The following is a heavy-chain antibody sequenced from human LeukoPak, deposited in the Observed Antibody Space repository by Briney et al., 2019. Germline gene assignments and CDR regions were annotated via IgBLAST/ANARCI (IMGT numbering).Heavy chain of an antibody. Sequence: ASVKVSCKASGYTFTSYDINWVRQATGQGLEWMGWMNPNSGNTGYAQKFQGRVTMTRNTSISTAYMELSSLRSEDTAVYYCARGRVQIYCSGGSCYSDYGVDADYWGQGALVTVSS. CDR3: ARGRVQIYCSGGSCYSDYGVDADY. D-gene: IGHD2-15*01. J-gene: IGHJ4*02. CDR1: GYTFTSYD. CDR2: MNPNSGNT. V-gene: IGHV1-8*01.